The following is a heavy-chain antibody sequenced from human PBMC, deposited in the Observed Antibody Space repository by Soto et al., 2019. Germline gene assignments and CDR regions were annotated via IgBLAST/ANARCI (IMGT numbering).Heavy chain of an antibody. D-gene: IGHD3-16*01. CDR3: ARDQSWRDLVWWFDP. CDR2: ISGSGGST. J-gene: IGHJ5*02. V-gene: IGHV3-23*01. CDR1: GFTVSSYA. Sequence: GASLKISCAASGFTVSSYAMSSVRQAPGKGLEWVSAISGSGGSTYYADSVKGRFTMTRDTSTSTVYMELSSLTSDDTAVYYCARDQSWRDLVWWFDPWGQGTLVTVSS.